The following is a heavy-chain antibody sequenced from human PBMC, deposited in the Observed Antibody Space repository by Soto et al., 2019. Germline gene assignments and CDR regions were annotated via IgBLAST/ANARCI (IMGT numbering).Heavy chain of an antibody. CDR3: ANHCSSTSCYPFYYYYGMDV. CDR2: IIPIFGTA. Sequence: GASVKVSCKASGGTFSSYAISWVRQAPGQGLEWMGGIIPIFGTANYAQKFQGRVTITADESTSTAYMELSSLRSEDTAVYYCANHCSSTSCYPFYYYYGMDVWGQGTTVTVSS. CDR1: GGTFSSYA. D-gene: IGHD2-2*01. V-gene: IGHV1-69*13. J-gene: IGHJ6*02.